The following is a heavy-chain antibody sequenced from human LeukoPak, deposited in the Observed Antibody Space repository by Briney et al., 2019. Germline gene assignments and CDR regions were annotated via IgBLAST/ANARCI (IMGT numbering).Heavy chain of an antibody. V-gene: IGHV1-24*01. CDR3: ATEALDDSDSYFEY. D-gene: IGHD3-10*01. J-gene: IGHJ4*02. CDR2: FDPEDGET. CDR1: GYTLTELS. Sequence: GASVKVSCEVSGYTLTELSIHWVRQAPGKGLEWMGRFDPEDGETIYAQTLQGRVTMTEDTSTDTAYMELSSLRSEDTAVYYCATEALDDSDSYFEYWGQGTLVTVSS.